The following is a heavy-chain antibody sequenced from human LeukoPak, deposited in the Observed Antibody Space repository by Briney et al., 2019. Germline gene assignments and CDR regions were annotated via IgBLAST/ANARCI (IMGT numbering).Heavy chain of an antibody. CDR2: ISWNSGSI. D-gene: IGHD6-13*01. V-gene: IGHV3-9*01. CDR1: GFTFYDYA. J-gene: IGHJ5*02. Sequence: SLRLSCAASGFTFYDYAMHWVRQAPGKGLEWVSGISWNSGSIGYADSVKGRFTISRDNAKNSLYLQMNSLRAEDTALYYCAKDAASAAATNWFDPWGQGTLVTVSS. CDR3: AKDAASAAATNWFDP.